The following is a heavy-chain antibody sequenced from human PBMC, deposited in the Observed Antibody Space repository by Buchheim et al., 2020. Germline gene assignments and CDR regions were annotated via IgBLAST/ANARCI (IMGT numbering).Heavy chain of an antibody. CDR3: ARGDCTDGVCPSNWFDP. CDR1: GGSISSGGYS. CDR2: IYYSGST. J-gene: IGHJ5*02. D-gene: IGHD2-8*01. Sequence: QVQLQESGPGLVKPSQTLSLTCAVSGGSISSGGYSWSWIRQPPGKGLEWIGYIYYSGSTYYNPSLKSRVTISVDTSKNQFSLKLSSETAADTAVYYCARGDCTDGVCPSNWFDPWGQGTL. V-gene: IGHV4-30-4*07.